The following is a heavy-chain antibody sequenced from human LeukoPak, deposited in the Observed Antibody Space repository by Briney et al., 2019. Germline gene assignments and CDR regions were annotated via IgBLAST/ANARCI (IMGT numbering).Heavy chain of an antibody. V-gene: IGHV1-2*02. CDR3: ASPIPYYGSGSYYMEY. D-gene: IGHD3-10*01. CDR1: GYTFTGYY. Sequence: ASVKVSCKASGYTFTGYYMHWVRQAPGQGPEWMGWINPNSGGTNYAQKFQGRVTMTRDTSISTAYMELSRLRSDDTAVYYCASPIPYYGSGSYYMEYWGQGTLVTVSS. CDR2: INPNSGGT. J-gene: IGHJ4*02.